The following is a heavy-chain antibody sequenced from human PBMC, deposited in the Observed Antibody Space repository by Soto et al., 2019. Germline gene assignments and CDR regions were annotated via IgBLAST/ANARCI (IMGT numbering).Heavy chain of an antibody. CDR1: GGTFSSYA. J-gene: IGHJ4*02. CDR3: ARDGHSYGHGVFDY. Sequence: GASVKVSCKASGGTFSSYAISWVRQAPGQGLEWMGGIIPIFGTANYAQKFQGRVTITADESTSTAYMELSSLRSEDTAVYYCARDGHSYGHGVFDYWGQGTLVTVSS. V-gene: IGHV1-69*13. CDR2: IIPIFGTA. D-gene: IGHD5-18*01.